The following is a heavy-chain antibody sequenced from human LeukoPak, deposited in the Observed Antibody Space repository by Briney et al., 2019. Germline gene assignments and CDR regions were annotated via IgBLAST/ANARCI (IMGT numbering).Heavy chain of an antibody. V-gene: IGHV4-59*01. D-gene: IGHD5-18*01. CDR1: GGSISSYY. CDR2: IYYSGST. CDR3: ARRVGHSYGVTGAGAFDI. Sequence: SETLSLTCTVSGGSISSYYWSWIRQPPGKGLEWIGFIYYSGSTYSNPSLKSRVTISLDTSKNQFSLRLTSVTAADTAVYYCARRVGHSYGVTGAGAFDIWGQGTTVIVSS. J-gene: IGHJ3*02.